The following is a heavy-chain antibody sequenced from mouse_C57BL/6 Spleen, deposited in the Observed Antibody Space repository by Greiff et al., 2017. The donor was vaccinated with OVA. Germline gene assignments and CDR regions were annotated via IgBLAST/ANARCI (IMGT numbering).Heavy chain of an antibody. J-gene: IGHJ4*01. V-gene: IGHV1-81*01. Sequence: QVQLLQSGAELARPGASVKLSCKASGYTFTSYGISWVKQRPGQGLEWIARIYPGSGNTYYNEKFKGKATLTADKSSSTAYMQLRSLTSEDSAVYFCARLGYDDCLIWLDYWGQGTSVTVSA. CDR2: IYPGSGNT. CDR1: GYTFTSYG. CDR3: ARLGYDDCLIWLDY. D-gene: IGHD6-5*01.